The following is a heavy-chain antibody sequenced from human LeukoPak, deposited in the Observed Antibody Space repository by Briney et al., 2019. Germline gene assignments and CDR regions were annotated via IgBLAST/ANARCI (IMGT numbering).Heavy chain of an antibody. CDR2: IYYSGST. J-gene: IGHJ1*01. V-gene: IGHV4-39*07. D-gene: IGHD2-2*03. CDR1: GGSISSSSYY. CDR3: AREGLAIVVVPAAIWGFQH. Sequence: SETLSLTCTVSGGSISSSSYYWGWIRQPPGKGLEWIGTIYYSGSTYCNPSLKSRVTISVDTSKNQFSLKLSSVTAADTAVYYCAREGLAIVVVPAAIWGFQHWGQGTLVTVSS.